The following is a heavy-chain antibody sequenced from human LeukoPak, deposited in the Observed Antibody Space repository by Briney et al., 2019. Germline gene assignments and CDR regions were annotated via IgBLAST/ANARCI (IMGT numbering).Heavy chain of an antibody. V-gene: IGHV5-51*01. CDR3: ARSICSGGSCYFSRFKGFDY. D-gene: IGHD2-15*01. CDR1: GYSFTSYW. J-gene: IGHJ4*02. Sequence: GESLKISCKGSGYSFTSYWIAWVRQMPGKGLEWMGIIYPGDSDTRYSPSFQGQVTISADKSISTAYLQWSSLKASDTAMYYCARSICSGGSCYFSRFKGFDYWGQGTLVTVSS. CDR2: IYPGDSDT.